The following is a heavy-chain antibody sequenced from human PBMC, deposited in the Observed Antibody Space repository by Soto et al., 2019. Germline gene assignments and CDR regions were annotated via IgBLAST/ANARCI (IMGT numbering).Heavy chain of an antibody. D-gene: IGHD2-21*02. CDR1: GGSISSGGYY. J-gene: IGHJ4*02. V-gene: IGHV4-31*03. Sequence: QVQLQESGPGLVKPSQTLSLTCTVSGGSISSGGYYWSWIRQHPGKGLEWIGYIYYSGSTYYNPSLKSRVTISVDTSKNQFSLKLSSVTAADTAVYYCARDRRAYCGGDYGIDYWGQGTLVTVSS. CDR2: IYYSGST. CDR3: ARDRRAYCGGDYGIDY.